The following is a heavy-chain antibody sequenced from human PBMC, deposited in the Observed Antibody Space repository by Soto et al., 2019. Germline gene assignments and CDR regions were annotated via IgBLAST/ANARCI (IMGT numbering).Heavy chain of an antibody. CDR1: GFTFSSYA. D-gene: IGHD3-3*01. V-gene: IGHV3-23*01. J-gene: IGHJ5*02. CDR2: ISGSGGST. CDR3: AKWVTIFGGLDP. Sequence: EVQLLESGGGLVQPGGSLRLSCAASGFTFSSYAMSWVRQAPGKGLEWVSAISGSGGSTYYADSVKGRFTISRDNSKNTLYLQMNRLRAEDTAVYYCAKWVTIFGGLDPWGQGTLVTVSS.